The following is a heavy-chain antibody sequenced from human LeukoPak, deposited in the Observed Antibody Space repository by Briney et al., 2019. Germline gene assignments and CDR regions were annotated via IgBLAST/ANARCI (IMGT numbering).Heavy chain of an antibody. Sequence: SETLSLTCTVSGGSVSSGSYYWSWIRQPPGKGLEWIGYIYYSGSTNYNPSLKSRVTISVDTSKNQFSLKLSSVTAADTAVYYCASLNYYDSSGYYYWYFDLWGRGTLVTVSS. CDR1: GGSVSSGSYY. V-gene: IGHV4-61*01. CDR3: ASLNYYDSSGYYYWYFDL. D-gene: IGHD3-22*01. CDR2: IYYSGST. J-gene: IGHJ2*01.